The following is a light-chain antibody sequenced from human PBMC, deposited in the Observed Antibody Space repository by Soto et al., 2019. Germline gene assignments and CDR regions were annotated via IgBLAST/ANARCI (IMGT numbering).Light chain of an antibody. CDR2: AAF. CDR3: QQSYSTPQNT. J-gene: IGKJ2*01. V-gene: IGKV1-39*01. CDR1: QSIGYY. Sequence: DIQMTQSPSSLSASVGDRVTITCRASQSIGYYLNWYQQKPWTAPKLLIYAAFSLQGGVPSSFSGSGSGTDFTLTISSLQPEDFATYYCQQSYSTPQNTFGQGTKLEIK.